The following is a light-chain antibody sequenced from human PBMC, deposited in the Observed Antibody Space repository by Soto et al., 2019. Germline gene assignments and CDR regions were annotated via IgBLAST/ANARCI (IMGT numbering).Light chain of an antibody. J-gene: IGKJ4*01. CDR1: ESVTNSY. V-gene: IGKV3-15*01. CDR3: QQYSSWSVA. Sequence: EIVMTQSPVTLSVSPCEIATLSCRASESVTNSYLAWYQQKPGQAPRLLIYGASTRAGGIPARFSGSGSGTEFTLTISSLQSEDFAVYYCQQYSSWSVAFGGGTKVDIK. CDR2: GAS.